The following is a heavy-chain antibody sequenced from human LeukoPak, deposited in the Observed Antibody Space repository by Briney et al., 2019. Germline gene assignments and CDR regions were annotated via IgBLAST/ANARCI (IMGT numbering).Heavy chain of an antibody. J-gene: IGHJ6*03. D-gene: IGHD6-19*01. Sequence: GGSLRLSCAASGFTFSSYVMTWVRQAPGKGLEWVSAISGSGGSTYYADSVKGRFTISRDNSKNTLYLQMNRLRVEDTAVYYCAKGSVAGAGLVHYYYMDVWGKGTTVTVSS. V-gene: IGHV3-23*01. CDR1: GFTFSSYV. CDR3: AKGSVAGAGLVHYYYMDV. CDR2: ISGSGGST.